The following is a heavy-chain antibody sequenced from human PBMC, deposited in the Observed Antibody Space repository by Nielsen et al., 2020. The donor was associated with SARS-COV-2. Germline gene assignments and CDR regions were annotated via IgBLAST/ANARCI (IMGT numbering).Heavy chain of an antibody. J-gene: IGHJ5*02. CDR2: INAGNGNT. Sequence: ASVKVSCKTSGYTFTSFAIHWVRQAPGQSLEWMGWINAGNGNTKYSQKFQGRVTMTRDTSANTAYMELSSLSSEDTAVYYCARDHYGSGSYFWFDPWGQGTLVTVSS. V-gene: IGHV1-3*01. CDR3: ARDHYGSGSYFWFDP. D-gene: IGHD3-10*01. CDR1: GYTFTSFA.